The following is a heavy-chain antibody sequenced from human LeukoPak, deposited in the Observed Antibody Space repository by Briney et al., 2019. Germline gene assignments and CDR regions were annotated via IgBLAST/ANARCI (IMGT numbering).Heavy chain of an antibody. J-gene: IGHJ4*02. D-gene: IGHD5/OR15-5a*01. Sequence: SETLSLTCSVSGDSIRSYYWSWIRQTPGKGLEWIGQIYFNGATNYNPSLRSRVTISLDTSKSQFSLTLASVTAADTALYYCALGIVSWNYWGRGTLVAVSS. CDR2: IYFNGAT. V-gene: IGHV4-59*08. CDR3: ALGIVSWNY. CDR1: GDSIRSYY.